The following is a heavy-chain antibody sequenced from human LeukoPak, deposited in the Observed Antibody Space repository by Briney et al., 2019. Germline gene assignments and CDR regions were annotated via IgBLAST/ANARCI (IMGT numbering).Heavy chain of an antibody. CDR1: GGSISSYY. CDR3: ARERWGYSYGYGTYYFDY. V-gene: IGHV4-4*07. J-gene: IGHJ4*02. D-gene: IGHD5-18*01. Sequence: SETLSLTCTVSGGSISSYYWSWIRQPAGKGLEWIGRIYTSGSTNYNPSLKSRVTMSVDTSQNQFSLKLSSVTAADTAVYYCARERWGYSYGYGTYYFDYWGQGTLVTVSS. CDR2: IYTSGST.